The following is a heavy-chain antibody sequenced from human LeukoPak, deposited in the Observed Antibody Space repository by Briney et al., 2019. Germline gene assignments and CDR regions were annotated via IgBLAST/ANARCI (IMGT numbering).Heavy chain of an antibody. CDR1: GYSFTSYC. D-gene: IGHD2-21*02. CDR3: ARRIYCGGDCYYFDY. CDR2: IYPGDSDT. J-gene: IGHJ4*02. Sequence: GESLKISCKGSGYSFTSYCIGWVRQMPGKGLEWMEIIYPGDSDTRYSPSFQGQVTISADKSISTAYLQWSSLKASDTAMYYCARRIYCGGDCYYFDYWGQGTLVTVSS. V-gene: IGHV5-51*01.